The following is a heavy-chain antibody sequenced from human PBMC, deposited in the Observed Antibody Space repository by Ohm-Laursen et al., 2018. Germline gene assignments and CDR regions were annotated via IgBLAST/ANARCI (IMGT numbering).Heavy chain of an antibody. Sequence: SDTLSLTCAVSGGAISNYYWSWIRQPPGKGLEWIGHINYSGNTNYNPSLKSRVTISVDTSKNQFSLKLSSVTAADTSVYYCATSNNWYYFNYWGQGTLVTVSS. CDR2: INYSGNT. CDR3: ATSNNWYYFNY. V-gene: IGHV4-59*08. J-gene: IGHJ4*02. D-gene: IGHD6-13*01. CDR1: GGAISNYY.